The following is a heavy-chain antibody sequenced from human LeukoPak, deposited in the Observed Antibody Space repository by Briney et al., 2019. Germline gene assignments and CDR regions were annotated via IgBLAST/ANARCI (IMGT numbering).Heavy chain of an antibody. CDR3: ARNIVVVPAAMDYYYYYMDV. CDR1: GYTFTSYG. Sequence: SVEVSCKASGYTFTSYGISWVRQAPGQGLEWMGGIIPIFGTANYAQKFQGRVTITADESTSTAYMELSSLRSEDTAVCYCARNIVVVPAAMDYYYYYMDVWGKGTTVTVSS. J-gene: IGHJ6*03. V-gene: IGHV1-69*13. D-gene: IGHD2-2*01. CDR2: IIPIFGTA.